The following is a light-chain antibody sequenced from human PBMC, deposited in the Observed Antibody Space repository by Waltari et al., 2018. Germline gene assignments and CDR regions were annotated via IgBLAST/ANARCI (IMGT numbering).Light chain of an antibody. V-gene: IGKV3-20*01. CDR3: QHYVRLPAT. CDR2: GAS. J-gene: IGKJ1*01. CDR1: QSVSRS. Sequence: SCRASQSVSRSLAWYQQNPGHAPKLLIYGASTRATGIPDSVTGSGSGTDFSLTISSLEPEDFAIYFCQHYVRLPATFGQGTKVEIK.